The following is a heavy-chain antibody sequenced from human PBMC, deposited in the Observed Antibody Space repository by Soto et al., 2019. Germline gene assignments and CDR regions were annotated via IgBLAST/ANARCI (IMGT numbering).Heavy chain of an antibody. CDR1: GYTFTSYY. Sequence: ASVKVSCKASGYTFTSYYMHWVRQAPGQGLEWMGIINPSGGSTSYAQKFQGRVTMTRDTSTSTVYMELSSLRSEDTAVYYCARDLTWWLVQDYYYYGMDVWGQGTTVTVSS. J-gene: IGHJ6*02. V-gene: IGHV1-46*01. CDR3: ARDLTWWLVQDYYYYGMDV. D-gene: IGHD6-19*01. CDR2: INPSGGST.